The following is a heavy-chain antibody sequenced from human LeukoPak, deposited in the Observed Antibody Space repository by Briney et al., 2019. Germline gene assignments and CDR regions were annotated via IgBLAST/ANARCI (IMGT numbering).Heavy chain of an antibody. Sequence: SGTLSLTCAVSGGSISSSNWWSWVCQPPGKGLEWIGEIYHSGSTNYNPSLKSRVTISVDKSKNQFSLKLSSVTAADTAVYYCARDDHIVVVPAAMNSGGYYYYYGMDVWGKGTTVTVSS. D-gene: IGHD2-2*01. V-gene: IGHV4-4*02. CDR1: GGSISSSNW. CDR2: IYHSGST. CDR3: ARDDHIVVVPAAMNSGGYYYYYGMDV. J-gene: IGHJ6*04.